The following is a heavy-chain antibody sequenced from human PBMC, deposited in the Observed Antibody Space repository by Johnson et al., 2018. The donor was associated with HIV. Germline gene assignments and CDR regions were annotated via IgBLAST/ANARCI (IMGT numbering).Heavy chain of an antibody. J-gene: IGHJ3*02. CDR3: AREAHYYDSSGLKRGAFDI. Sequence: VQLVESGGGLIQPGGSLRLSCAVFGFTVIRNYMSWVRQAPGKGMEWVSVIHSGRSTKYYADSVKGRFTISRDNSKNTLYRQMNSLRAEDTAVYYCAREAHYYDSSGLKRGAFDIWGQGTMVTVSS. D-gene: IGHD3-22*01. CDR2: IHSGRSTK. CDR1: GFTVIRNY. V-gene: IGHV3-66*03.